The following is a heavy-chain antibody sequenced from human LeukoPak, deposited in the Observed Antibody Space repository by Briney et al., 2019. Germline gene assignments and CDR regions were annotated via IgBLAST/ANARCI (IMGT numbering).Heavy chain of an antibody. CDR2: IRYDGSNK. D-gene: IGHD3-10*01. Sequence: PGGSLRLSCAASGFTFSSYGMHWVRQAPGKGLEWVAFIRYDGSNKYYADSVKGRFTISRDNAKNSLYLQMNSLRAEDTAVYYCARDPMALDWFDSWGQGTLVTVSS. J-gene: IGHJ5*01. V-gene: IGHV3-30*02. CDR3: ARDPMALDWFDS. CDR1: GFTFSSYG.